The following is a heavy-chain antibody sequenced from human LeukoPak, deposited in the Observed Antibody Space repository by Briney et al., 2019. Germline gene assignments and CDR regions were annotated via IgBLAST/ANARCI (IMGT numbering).Heavy chain of an antibody. Sequence: SETLSLTCTVSGGSISSYYWSWIRQPPGKGLEWIGYIYYSGSTNYNPSLKSRVTISVDTSENQFSLKLSSVTAADTAVYYCARKTRRYYGSGSYSHNDFDYWGQGTLVTVSS. V-gene: IGHV4-59*12. CDR3: ARKTRRYYGSGSYSHNDFDY. J-gene: IGHJ4*02. CDR1: GGSISSYY. D-gene: IGHD3-10*01. CDR2: IYYSGST.